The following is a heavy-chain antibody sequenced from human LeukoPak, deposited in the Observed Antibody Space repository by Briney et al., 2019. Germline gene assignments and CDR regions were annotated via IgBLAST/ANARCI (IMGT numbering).Heavy chain of an antibody. CDR1: GFTFDDYA. J-gene: IGHJ4*02. CDR2: ISSSSSYI. V-gene: IGHV3-21*01. Sequence: GGSLRLSCAASGFTFDDYAMHWVRQAPGKGLEWVSSISSSSSYIYYADSVKGRFTISRDNAKNSLYLQMNSLRAEDTAVYYCARDSQGQEGFDYWGQGTLVTVSS. CDR3: ARDSQGQEGFDY.